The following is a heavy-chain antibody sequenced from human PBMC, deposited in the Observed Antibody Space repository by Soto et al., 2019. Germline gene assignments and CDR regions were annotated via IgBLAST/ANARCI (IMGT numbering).Heavy chain of an antibody. J-gene: IGHJ4*02. Sequence: LRLSCAASGLSISDYWMSWVRQAPGKGLEWVANIKRDGSEKYYVDSVKGRFTISRDNAKNSLYLQMNSLRADDTAVYYCARDRDLAVPAAVIYFDSWGQGTLVTVSS. D-gene: IGHD2-2*01. CDR3: ARDRDLAVPAAVIYFDS. CDR1: GLSISDYW. V-gene: IGHV3-7*01. CDR2: IKRDGSEK.